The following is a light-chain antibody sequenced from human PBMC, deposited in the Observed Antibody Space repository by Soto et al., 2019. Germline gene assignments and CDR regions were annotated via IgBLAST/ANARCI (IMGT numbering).Light chain of an antibody. CDR1: SFNIGSNT. J-gene: IGLJ3*02. V-gene: IGLV1-44*01. Sequence: QSVLTQPPSASGTPGQRVTISCSGSSFNIGSNTVNWYQQLPGTAPKLLIYSNNHRPSGVPDRFSGSRSGTSASLAISGLQSEDEADYYCAAWDDSLNGLWVFGGGTKVTVL. CDR2: SNN. CDR3: AAWDDSLNGLWV.